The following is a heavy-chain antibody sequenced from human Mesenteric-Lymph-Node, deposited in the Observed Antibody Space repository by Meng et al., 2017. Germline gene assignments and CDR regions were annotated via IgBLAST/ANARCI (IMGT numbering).Heavy chain of an antibody. Sequence: QVWLVESGGGVVQPGRSLRLSCTASGFTFDSYAMHWVRQAPGKGLEWVSLISYDGSNKFYADSVKGRFTISRDNSKNTLYLQVNSLTTEDTAVYFCASSPLVTTDLNYWGQGALVTVSS. CDR2: ISYDGSNK. CDR1: GFTFDSYA. CDR3: ASSPLVTTDLNY. V-gene: IGHV3-30*04. D-gene: IGHD2-21*02. J-gene: IGHJ4*02.